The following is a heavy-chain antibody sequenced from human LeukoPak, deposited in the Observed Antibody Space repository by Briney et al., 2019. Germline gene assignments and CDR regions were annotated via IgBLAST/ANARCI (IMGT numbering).Heavy chain of an antibody. CDR1: GFTFSSYG. V-gene: IGHV3-33*01. CDR2: IWYDGSNK. J-gene: IGHJ3*02. Sequence: GGSLRLSCAASGFTFSSYGMHWVRQAPGKGLEWVAVIWYDGSNKYYADSVKGRFTISRDNSKNTLYLQMNSLRAEDTAVYYCARGSRDGYNLASAFDIWGRGTMVTVSS. D-gene: IGHD5-24*01. CDR3: ARGSRDGYNLASAFDI.